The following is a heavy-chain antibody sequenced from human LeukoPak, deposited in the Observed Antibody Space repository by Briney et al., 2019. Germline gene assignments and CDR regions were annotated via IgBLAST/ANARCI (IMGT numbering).Heavy chain of an antibody. CDR3: AKDVLQNYYDSTPGPMVV. Sequence: GGSLRLSCAASGFTFDDYAMHWVRQALGKGLEWVSGISWNSGSIGYADSVKGRFTISRDNAKNSLYLQMNSLRAEDTALYYCAKDVLQNYYDSTPGPMVVWGQGTTVTVSS. J-gene: IGHJ6*02. V-gene: IGHV3-9*01. D-gene: IGHD3-22*01. CDR2: ISWNSGSI. CDR1: GFTFDDYA.